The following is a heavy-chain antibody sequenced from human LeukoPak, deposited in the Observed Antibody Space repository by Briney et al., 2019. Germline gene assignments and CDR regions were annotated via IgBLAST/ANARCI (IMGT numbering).Heavy chain of an antibody. J-gene: IGHJ4*02. D-gene: IGHD3-10*01. CDR3: ATVRGGNTRDFDY. V-gene: IGHV3-21*01. CDR1: GFTFSSYG. Sequence: PGRSLRLSCAASGFTFSSYGIHWVRQAPGKGLEWVSSITSSGHIYYADSVQGRFTISRDNAKNSLYLQMSSLRAEDTAVYHCATVRGGNTRDFDYWGQGTLVTVSS. CDR2: ITSSGHI.